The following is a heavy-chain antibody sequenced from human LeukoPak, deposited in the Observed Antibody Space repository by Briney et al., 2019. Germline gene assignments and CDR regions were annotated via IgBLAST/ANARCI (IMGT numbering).Heavy chain of an antibody. CDR2: IKQDGSEK. V-gene: IGHV3-7*01. D-gene: IGHD6-6*01. J-gene: IGHJ3*02. CDR1: GFTLSSYW. Sequence: GGSLRLSCAASGFTLSSYWMSWVRQAPGKGLEWVANIKQDGSEKYYVDSVKGRFTISRDNAKNSLYLQMNSLRAEDTAVYYCARESYSSSSAAFDIWGQGTMVTVSS. CDR3: ARESYSSSSAAFDI.